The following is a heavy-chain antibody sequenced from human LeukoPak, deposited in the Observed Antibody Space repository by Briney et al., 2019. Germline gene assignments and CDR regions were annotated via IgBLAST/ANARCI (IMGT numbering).Heavy chain of an antibody. J-gene: IGHJ4*02. Sequence: GGSLRLSCAASGFTFSDYYMSWIRQAPGKGLEWVSYISSSGSTIYYADSVKGRFTISRDNAKNSLYLQMNSLRAEDTAVCYCARAGDGYNYPDYFDYWGQGTLVTVSS. CDR1: GFTFSDYY. CDR3: ARAGDGYNYPDYFDY. V-gene: IGHV3-11*01. D-gene: IGHD5-24*01. CDR2: ISSSGSTI.